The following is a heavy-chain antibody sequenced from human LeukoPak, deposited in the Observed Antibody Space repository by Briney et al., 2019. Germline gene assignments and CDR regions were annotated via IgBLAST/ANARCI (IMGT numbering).Heavy chain of an antibody. D-gene: IGHD2-2*02. CDR1: GYSFTSYW. J-gene: IGHJ1*01. CDR2: IYPGDSDT. CDR3: ARIMSRCGSTSCYRGYFQH. Sequence: GESLKISCKGSGYSFTSYWIGWVRQMPGKGLEWMGIIYPGDSDTRYSPSFQGQVTISADKSISTAYLQWSSLKASDTAMYYCARIMSRCGSTSCYRGYFQHWGQGTLVTVSS. V-gene: IGHV5-51*01.